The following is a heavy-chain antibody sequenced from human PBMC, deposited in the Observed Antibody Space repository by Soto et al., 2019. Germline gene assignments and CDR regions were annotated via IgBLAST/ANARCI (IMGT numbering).Heavy chain of an antibody. Sequence: PGGSLRLSCAASGFTFSDYYMSWIRQAPGKGLEWVASISSGSDFIKYADSVKGRFTISRDNTKNSVSLQMSSLRVEDTAMYYCTRDQGGSYDSWFDPWGRGTLVTVSS. CDR2: ISSGSDFI. CDR3: TRDQGGSYDSWFDP. J-gene: IGHJ5*02. D-gene: IGHD1-26*01. CDR1: GFTFSDYY. V-gene: IGHV3-11*06.